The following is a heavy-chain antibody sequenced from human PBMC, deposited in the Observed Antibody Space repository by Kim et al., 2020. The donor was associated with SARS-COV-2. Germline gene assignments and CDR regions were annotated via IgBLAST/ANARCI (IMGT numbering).Heavy chain of an antibody. D-gene: IGHD6-6*01. CDR1: GYTFTSYY. CDR2: INPSGGST. CDR3: ARGPGGKAARPDPRYGMDV. J-gene: IGHJ6*02. V-gene: IGHV1-46*01. Sequence: ASVKVSCKASGYTFTSYYMHWVRQAPGQGLEWMGIINPSGGSTSYAQKFQGRVTMTRDTSTSTVYMELSSLRSEDTAVYYCARGPGGKAARPDPRYGMDVWGQGTTVTVSS.